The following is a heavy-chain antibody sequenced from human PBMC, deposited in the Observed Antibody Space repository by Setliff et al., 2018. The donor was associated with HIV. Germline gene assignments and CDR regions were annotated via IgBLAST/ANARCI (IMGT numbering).Heavy chain of an antibody. V-gene: IGHV3-48*01. D-gene: IGHD3-10*01. CDR2: ISSSSSTI. Sequence: GGSLRLSCAASGFTFSSYSMNWVRQAPGKGLEWVSYISSSSSTIYYADSVKGRFTISRDNAKNSLYLQVNSLRAEDTAVYYCARWDYYGSGSYLYYYYMDVWGKGTTVTVSS. J-gene: IGHJ6*03. CDR1: GFTFSSYS. CDR3: ARWDYYGSGSYLYYYYMDV.